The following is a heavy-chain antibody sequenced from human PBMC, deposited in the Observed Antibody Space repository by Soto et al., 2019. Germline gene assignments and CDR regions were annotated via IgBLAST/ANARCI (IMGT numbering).Heavy chain of an antibody. Sequence: PSETLSLTCAFYGWSFSGYYWSWIRQPPGKGLEWIGEINHSGSTNYNPSLKSRVTISVDTSKNQFSLKLSSVTAADTAVYYCARGGGYYYYYMDVWGKGTTVTVSS. CDR1: GWSFSGYY. CDR3: ARGGGYYYYYMDV. V-gene: IGHV4-34*01. J-gene: IGHJ6*03. CDR2: INHSGST.